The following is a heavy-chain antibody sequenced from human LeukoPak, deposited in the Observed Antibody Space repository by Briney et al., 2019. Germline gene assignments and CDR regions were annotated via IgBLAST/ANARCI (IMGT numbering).Heavy chain of an antibody. J-gene: IGHJ4*02. CDR2: INHSGST. V-gene: IGHV4-34*01. CDR1: GGSFSGYY. D-gene: IGHD3-9*01. Sequence: KSSETLSLTCAVYGGSFSGYYWSWIRQPPGKGLEWIGEINHSGSTNYNPSLKSRVTISVDTSKNQFSLKLSSVTAADTAVYYCARRKRYFDWLPFDYWGQGTLVTVSS. CDR3: ARRKRYFDWLPFDY.